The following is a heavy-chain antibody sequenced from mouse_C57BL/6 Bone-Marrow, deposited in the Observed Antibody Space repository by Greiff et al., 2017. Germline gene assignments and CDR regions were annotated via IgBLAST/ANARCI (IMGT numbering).Heavy chain of an antibody. CDR2: IYPRDGST. CDR3: VYYYGSSYDWYFDV. J-gene: IGHJ1*03. Sequence: VQLQQSGPELVKPGASVKLSCKASGYTFTSCDINWVKQRPGQGLEWIGWIYPRDGSTKYNEKFKGKATLTVDTSSSTAYMELHSLTSEDSAVYFCVYYYGSSYDWYFDVWGTGTTVTVSS. V-gene: IGHV1-85*01. D-gene: IGHD1-1*01. CDR1: GYTFTSCD.